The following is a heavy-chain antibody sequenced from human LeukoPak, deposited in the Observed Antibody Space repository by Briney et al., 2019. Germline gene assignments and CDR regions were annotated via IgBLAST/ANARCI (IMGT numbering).Heavy chain of an antibody. CDR1: GFTVSSNY. V-gene: IGHV3-53*01. J-gene: IGHJ4*02. Sequence: GGSLRLPCAASGFTVSSNYMSWVRQAPGKGLEWVSVIYSGGSTYYADSVKGRFTISRDNSKNTLCLQMNSLRAEDTAVYYCAREVNYYDSSGYYYSLDYWGQGTLVTVSS. D-gene: IGHD3-22*01. CDR2: IYSGGST. CDR3: AREVNYYDSSGYYYSLDY.